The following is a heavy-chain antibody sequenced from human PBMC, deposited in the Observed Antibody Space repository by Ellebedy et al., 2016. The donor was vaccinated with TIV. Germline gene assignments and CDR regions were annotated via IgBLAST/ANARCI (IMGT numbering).Heavy chain of an antibody. CDR2: MRQDGSQI. J-gene: IGHJ4*02. Sequence: GGSLRLSCAASGFSFNSYWMIWVRQAPGKGLEWVANMRQDGSQINYGDSVKGRCTISRDNARDSLYLQMDSLKVEDTAVYYCARDFGHSGYDLLDYWGQGTLVTVSS. D-gene: IGHD5-12*01. CDR1: GFSFNSYW. CDR3: ARDFGHSGYDLLDY. V-gene: IGHV3-7*01.